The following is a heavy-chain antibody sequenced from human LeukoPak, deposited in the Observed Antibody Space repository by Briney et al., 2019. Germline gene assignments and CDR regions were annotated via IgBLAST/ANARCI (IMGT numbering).Heavy chain of an antibody. CDR1: GFTFSSYG. CDR2: ISGSGGST. Sequence: GGSLRLSCAASGFTFSSYGMHWVRQAPGKGLEWVSAISGSGGSTYYAGSVKGRFTISRDNSKNTLFLQLNSLRADDTAVYYCAKDRLSGYYEPFDYWGQGTLVTVSS. J-gene: IGHJ4*02. CDR3: AKDRLSGYYEPFDY. V-gene: IGHV3-23*01. D-gene: IGHD3-22*01.